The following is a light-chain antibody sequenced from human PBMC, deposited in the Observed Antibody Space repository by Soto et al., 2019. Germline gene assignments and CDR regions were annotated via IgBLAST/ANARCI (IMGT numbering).Light chain of an antibody. J-gene: IGLJ2*01. V-gene: IGLV1-44*01. Sequence: QSVLTQPPSASGTPGQRVTISCSGSNSNIGSNPVHWYQQFPGTAPKVLIYSNYQRPSGVPDRFSGSKSGTSASLAISGLQTEDEADYYCCSYAGSYTLVFGGGTKVTVL. CDR3: CSYAGSYTLV. CDR1: NSNIGSNP. CDR2: SNY.